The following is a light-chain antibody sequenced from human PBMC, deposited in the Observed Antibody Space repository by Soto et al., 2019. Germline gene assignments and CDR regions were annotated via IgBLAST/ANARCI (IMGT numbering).Light chain of an antibody. V-gene: IGKV1-5*03. Sequence: DIQMPQSPSTLSASVGARVTITCRASQSVSTWLAWYQQKPGKAPKLLIYKASSLESGVPSRFSGSGSGTEFTLTISSLQPDDFATYYCQQYNSWTFGHGNKVDIK. CDR3: QQYNSWT. CDR2: KAS. J-gene: IGKJ1*01. CDR1: QSVSTW.